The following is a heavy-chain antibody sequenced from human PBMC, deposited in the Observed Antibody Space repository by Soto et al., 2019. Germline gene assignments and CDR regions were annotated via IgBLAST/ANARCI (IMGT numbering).Heavy chain of an antibody. CDR2: ISYDGSNK. J-gene: IGHJ4*02. D-gene: IGHD3-22*01. Sequence: QVQLVESGGGVVQPGRSLRLSCAASGFTFSSYAMHWVRQAPGKGLEWVAVISYDGSNKYYADSVKGRFTISRDNSKNRLYQQMNSLRTEDTAVHYCVRDANHYDSSGPCFDYWGQGPLVTVSS. V-gene: IGHV3-30-3*01. CDR3: VRDANHYDSSGPCFDY. CDR1: GFTFSSYA.